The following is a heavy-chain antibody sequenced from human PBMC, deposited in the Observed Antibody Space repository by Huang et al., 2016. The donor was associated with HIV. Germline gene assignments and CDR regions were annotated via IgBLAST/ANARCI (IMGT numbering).Heavy chain of an antibody. CDR2: IRWNSGRI. CDR1: GFTFDDYA. J-gene: IGHJ4*02. V-gene: IGHV3-9*03. CDR3: AKGSKQWLVGSHFDY. D-gene: IGHD6-19*01. Sequence: EVQLVESGGALVQPGRSLRLSCAASGFTFDDYAMHWVRQAPGKGVEWFSGIRWNSGRIGYADSVKGRFTISRDNAKNSLYLQMNSLRAEDMALYYCAKGSKQWLVGSHFDYWGQGTLVTVSS.